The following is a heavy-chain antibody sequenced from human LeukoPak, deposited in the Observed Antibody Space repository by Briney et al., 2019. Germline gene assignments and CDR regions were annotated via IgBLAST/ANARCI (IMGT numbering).Heavy chain of an antibody. V-gene: IGHV3-30*03. CDR1: GFTFSSYS. Sequence: GGSLRLSCAASGFTFSSYSMNWVRQAPGKGLEWVAVISYDGSSEYYADSVKGRFTISRDSSKNTLYLQMNSLRAEDTAVYYCARDLGSSDFDYWGQGALVTVSS. D-gene: IGHD6-6*01. CDR3: ARDLGSSDFDY. CDR2: ISYDGSSE. J-gene: IGHJ4*02.